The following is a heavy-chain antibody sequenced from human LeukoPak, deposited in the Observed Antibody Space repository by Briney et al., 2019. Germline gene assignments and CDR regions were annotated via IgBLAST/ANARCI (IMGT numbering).Heavy chain of an antibody. CDR1: GFTVSSNY. CDR3: ARRSGEGYFDC. V-gene: IGHV3-66*01. D-gene: IGHD1-26*01. Sequence: GGSLRLSCAASGFTVSSNYMTWVRQAPGKGLEWLSVIYSGGDTYYADSVKGRFTISRDNSKNTLYLQMSSLRAEDTAVYYCARRSGEGYFDCWGQGTLVTVSS. CDR2: IYSGGDT. J-gene: IGHJ4*02.